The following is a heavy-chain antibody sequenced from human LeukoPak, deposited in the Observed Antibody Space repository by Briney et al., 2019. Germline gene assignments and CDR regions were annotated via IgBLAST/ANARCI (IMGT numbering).Heavy chain of an antibody. CDR2: ISYDGSNK. CDR1: GFTFSSYG. V-gene: IGHV3-30*18. J-gene: IGHJ4*02. CDR3: AKGTHSSGWYYFDY. D-gene: IGHD6-19*01. Sequence: PGGSLRLSCAASGFTFSSYGMHWARQAPGKGLEGVAVISYDGSNKYYADSVKGRFTISRDNSKNTLYLQMNSLRAEDTAVYYCAKGTHSSGWYYFDYWGQGTLVTVSS.